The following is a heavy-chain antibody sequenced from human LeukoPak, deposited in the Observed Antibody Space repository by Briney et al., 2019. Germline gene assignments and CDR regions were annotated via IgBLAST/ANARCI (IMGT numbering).Heavy chain of an antibody. Sequence: SETLSLTCTVSGGSISSYYWSWIRQPPGKGLEWIGYIHYSGSTNYNPSLKSRVTISVDASKNQFSLKLSSVTAADTAVYYCARDTGYYDSNHYFDYWGQGTLVTVSS. V-gene: IGHV4-59*01. CDR3: ARDTGYYDSNHYFDY. J-gene: IGHJ4*02. CDR2: IHYSGST. D-gene: IGHD3-22*01. CDR1: GGSISSYY.